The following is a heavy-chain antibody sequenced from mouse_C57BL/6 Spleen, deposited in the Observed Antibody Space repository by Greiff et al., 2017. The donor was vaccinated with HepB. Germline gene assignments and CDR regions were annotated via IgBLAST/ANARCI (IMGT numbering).Heavy chain of an antibody. CDR3: ARDLDY. Sequence: VQLQQSGAELAKPGASVKLSCKASGYTFTSYWMHWVKQRPGQGLEWIGYINPSSGYTKYNQKFKDKATSTAGKSSSTAYMQLSSLTYEDSEVYYCARDLDYWGQCTTLPVSS. CDR1: GYTFTSYW. CDR2: INPSSGYT. J-gene: IGHJ2*01. V-gene: IGHV1-7*01.